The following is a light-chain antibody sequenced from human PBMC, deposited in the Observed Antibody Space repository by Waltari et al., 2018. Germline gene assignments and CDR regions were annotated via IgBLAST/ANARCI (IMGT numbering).Light chain of an antibody. CDR3: QQYLTTPLT. CDR1: QSVLYSSTNKNN. V-gene: IGKV4-1*01. Sequence: DIVMTQSPDSLAVSLGERVTIDCKSSQSVLYSSTNKNNLALYQQRQGQPPKLLLYWASTRESGVPDRFSGSGSGTDFTLTISSLQAEDVAVYFCQQYLTTPLTFGQGTRLEIK. J-gene: IGKJ5*01. CDR2: WAS.